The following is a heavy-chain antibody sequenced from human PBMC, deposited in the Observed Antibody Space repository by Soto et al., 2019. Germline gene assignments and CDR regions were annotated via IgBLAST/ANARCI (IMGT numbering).Heavy chain of an antibody. CDR3: ARDLGH. J-gene: IGHJ4*02. CDR2: INRDGSST. Sequence: EVQVVESGGGLVQPGGSLRLSCAASGFTFSSHWMHWVRQAPGKGLVWVSRINRDGSSTTYADSVKGRFTISRDNAKNTLYMPMNSLRVDDTAVYYCARDLGHWGQGTLVTVSS. V-gene: IGHV3-74*01. CDR1: GFTFSSHW. D-gene: IGHD3-16*01.